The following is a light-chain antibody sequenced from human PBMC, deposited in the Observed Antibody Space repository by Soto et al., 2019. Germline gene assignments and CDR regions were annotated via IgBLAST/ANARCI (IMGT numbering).Light chain of an antibody. Sequence: QSVMTQPPSVSGAPGQRVTISCTGSSSNIGAGYDVYWYQQLPGTAPKLLIYGNSNRPSGVPERFSGSKSATSASLAITGLQAEDAADYYCQSYDSSLTGAVFGGGTKLTV. CDR3: QSYDSSLTGAV. V-gene: IGLV1-40*01. CDR2: GNS. J-gene: IGLJ2*01. CDR1: SSNIGAGYD.